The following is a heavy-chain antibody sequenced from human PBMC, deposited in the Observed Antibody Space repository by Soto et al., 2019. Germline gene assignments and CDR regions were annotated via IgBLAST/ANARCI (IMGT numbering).Heavy chain of an antibody. CDR1: GGSFSGYY. V-gene: IGHV4-34*01. CDR3: ARPRGFFSGGSCDGSVAFDI. CDR2: INHSGST. J-gene: IGHJ3*02. D-gene: IGHD2-15*01. Sequence: PSETLSLTCAVYGGSFSGYYWSWIRQPPGKGLEWIGEINHSGSTNYNPSLKSRVTISVDTSKNQFSLKLSSVTAADTAVYYCARPRGFFSGGSCDGSVAFDIGAQGTRVTFSS.